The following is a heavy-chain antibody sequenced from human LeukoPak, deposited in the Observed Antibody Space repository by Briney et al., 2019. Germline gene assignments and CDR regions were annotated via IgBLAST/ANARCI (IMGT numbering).Heavy chain of an antibody. J-gene: IGHJ3*01. CDR2: IYYTGTT. V-gene: IGHV4-39*01. CDR3: ARIPYYYDSTVPRWAFDV. Sequence: SETLSLTCIVSGGISSSYYWGWVRQPPGKGLEWVASIYYTGTTCYNPSLKSRLTISVDTSKSQFSLGLSSVTAADTAVYDCARIPYYYDSTVPRWAFDVWDQGTMVTVSS. CDR1: GGISSSYY. D-gene: IGHD3-22*01.